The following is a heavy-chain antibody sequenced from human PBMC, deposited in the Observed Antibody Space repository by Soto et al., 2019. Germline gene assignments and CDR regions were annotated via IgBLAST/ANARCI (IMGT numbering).Heavy chain of an antibody. V-gene: IGHV4-59*08. J-gene: IGHJ5*02. D-gene: IGHD3-16*01. CDR3: ASLLYDSRSGWFDP. CDR2: IYYSGST. Sequence: SETLSLTCTVSGGSISSYYWSWIRQPPGKGLEWIGYIYYSGSTTYNPSLKSRVTISVDTSKNQFSLKLSSVTAADTAVYYCASLLYDSRSGWFDPWGQGTLVTVSS. CDR1: GGSISSYY.